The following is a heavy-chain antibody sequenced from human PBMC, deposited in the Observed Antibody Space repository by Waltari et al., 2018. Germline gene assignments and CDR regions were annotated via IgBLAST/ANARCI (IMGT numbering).Heavy chain of an antibody. J-gene: IGHJ4*02. V-gene: IGHV4-4*01. CDR1: W. CDR3: ARDRGRGLYLDS. Sequence: WCRWCRQAPVKGREGVGQIHGCGGINYNPSLESRGTGSSDTANDQFSRKLTSVTAWDTAIYFCARDRGRGLYLDSWGQGILVTLSP. CDR2: IHGCGGI. D-gene: IGHD5-12*01.